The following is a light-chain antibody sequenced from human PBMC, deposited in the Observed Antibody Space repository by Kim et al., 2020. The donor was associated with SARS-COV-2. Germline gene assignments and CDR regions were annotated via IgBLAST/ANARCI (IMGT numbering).Light chain of an antibody. CDR2: AAS. Sequence: DIQLTQSPSFLSASVGDRVTITCRASQGISSYLAWYQQKPGKAPKLLIYAASTLQSGVPSRFSGSGSGTEFTLTISSLQPEDFATYYCQQLNSYPRLTFGGATQLEI. CDR1: QGISSY. J-gene: IGKJ4*01. CDR3: QQLNSYPRLT. V-gene: IGKV1-9*01.